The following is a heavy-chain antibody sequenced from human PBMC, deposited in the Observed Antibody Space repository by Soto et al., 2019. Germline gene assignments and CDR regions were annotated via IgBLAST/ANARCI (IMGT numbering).Heavy chain of an antibody. Sequence: QVHLVESGGAVVQPGRSRRLTCAASGFPFTRNAIHWVRQAQGKGLEWVAVTSYDGTTKYYAESVQGRFTISRDNSKKTVDLQMSSLRVEATAVYYCARRRSQSGVGGLDVWGQGTTVTVSS. D-gene: IGHD1-26*01. CDR3: ARRRSQSGVGGLDV. J-gene: IGHJ6*02. CDR1: GFPFTRNA. V-gene: IGHV3-30-3*01. CDR2: TSYDGTTK.